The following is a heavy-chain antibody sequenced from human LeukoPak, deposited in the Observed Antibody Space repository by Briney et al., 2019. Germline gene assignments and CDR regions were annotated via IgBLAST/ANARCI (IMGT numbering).Heavy chain of an antibody. CDR1: GGSISSGGYY. V-gene: IGHV4-31*03. D-gene: IGHD3-22*01. Sequence: PSETLSLTCTVSGGSISSGGYYWSWIRQHPGKGLEWIGYIYYSGSTYYNPSLKSRVTISVDTSKNQFSLKLSSVTAAGTAVYYCARTYYYDSSGYSPYYFDYWGQGTLVTVSS. CDR3: ARTYYYDSSGYSPYYFDY. J-gene: IGHJ4*02. CDR2: IYYSGST.